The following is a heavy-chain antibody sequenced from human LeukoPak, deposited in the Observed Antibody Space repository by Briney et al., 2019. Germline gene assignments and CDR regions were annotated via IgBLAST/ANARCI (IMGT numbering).Heavy chain of an antibody. CDR1: GFTLGDYA. V-gene: IGHV3-49*03. J-gene: IGHJ3*02. D-gene: IGHD2-15*01. CDR2: IRSKAYVGTT. Sequence: GGSLRLSPTASGFTLGDYAMSWFRQAPGKGLEWGGFIRSKAYVGTTEYAASVKGRFTISRDDSKSIAYLQMNSLKTEDTAVYYCTTPLGYCSGGSCYSAFDIWGQGTMVTVSS. CDR3: TTPLGYCSGGSCYSAFDI.